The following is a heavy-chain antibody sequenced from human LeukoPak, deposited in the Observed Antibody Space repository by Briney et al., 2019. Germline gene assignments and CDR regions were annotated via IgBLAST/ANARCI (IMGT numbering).Heavy chain of an antibody. J-gene: IGHJ5*02. CDR2: IIPIFGIA. D-gene: IGHD2-15*01. CDR3: ARVEGYCSGGSCYLDP. CDR1: GGTFSSYA. Sequence: SVKVSCKASGGTFSSYAISWVRQAPGQGLECMGRIIPIFGIANYAQKFQGRVTITADKSTSTAYMELSSLRSEDTAVYYCARVEGYCSGGSCYLDPWGQGTLVTVSS. V-gene: IGHV1-69*04.